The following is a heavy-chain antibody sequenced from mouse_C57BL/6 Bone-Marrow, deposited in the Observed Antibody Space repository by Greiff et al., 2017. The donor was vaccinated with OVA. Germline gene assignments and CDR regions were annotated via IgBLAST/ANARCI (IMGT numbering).Heavy chain of an antibody. CDR3: TTRGSTAQTLLDY. J-gene: IGHJ2*01. CDR1: GFNIKDDY. CDR2: IDPENGDT. Sequence: VQLKESGAELVRPGASVKLSCTASGFNIKDDYMHWVKQRPEQGLEWIGWIDPENGDTEYASKFQGKATITADTSSNTAYLQLSSLTSEDTAVYYCTTRGSTAQTLLDYWGQGTTLTVSS. D-gene: IGHD3-2*02. V-gene: IGHV14-4*01.